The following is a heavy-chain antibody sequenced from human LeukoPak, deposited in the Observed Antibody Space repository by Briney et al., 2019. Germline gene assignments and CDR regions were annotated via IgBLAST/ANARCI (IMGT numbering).Heavy chain of an antibody. J-gene: IGHJ4*02. CDR3: ARGRRQNIVVVPAATINFDY. V-gene: IGHV4-34*01. CDR1: GGSFSGYY. CDR2: INHNGST. Sequence: SETLSLTCAVYGGSFSGYYWSWIRQPPGKGLEWIGEINHNGSTNYNPSLKSRVTISVDTSKNQFSLKLSSVTAADTAVYYCARGRRQNIVVVPAATINFDYWGQGTLVTVSS. D-gene: IGHD2-2*01.